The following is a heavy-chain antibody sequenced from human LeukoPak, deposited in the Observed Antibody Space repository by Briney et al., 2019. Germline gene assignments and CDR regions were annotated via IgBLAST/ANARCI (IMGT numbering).Heavy chain of an antibody. CDR1: RFTFSRYS. D-gene: IGHD3-10*01. Sequence: LRLSCAASRFTFSRYSMNWVRQAPGKGLEWVSYISSSSSNVYYADTLNGRFTISRDNDKNSLYLQMNSLRDEDTAVYYCARAQTYYGSGSYLYWGQGTLVTVSS. CDR2: ISSSSSNV. V-gene: IGHV3-48*02. J-gene: IGHJ4*02. CDR3: ARAQTYYGSGSYLY.